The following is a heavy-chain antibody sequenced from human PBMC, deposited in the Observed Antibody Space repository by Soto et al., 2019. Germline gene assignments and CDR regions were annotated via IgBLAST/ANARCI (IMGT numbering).Heavy chain of an antibody. Sequence: GGSLRLSCAASGFTFSSYGMHWVRQAPGKGLEWVAVIWYDGSNKYYADSVKGRFTISRDNSKNTLYLQMNSLRAEDTAVYYCARVGEYYDSSGYYHGDWYFDLWGRGTLVTVSS. D-gene: IGHD3-22*01. CDR1: GFTFSSYG. CDR3: ARVGEYYDSSGYYHGDWYFDL. V-gene: IGHV3-33*01. CDR2: IWYDGSNK. J-gene: IGHJ2*01.